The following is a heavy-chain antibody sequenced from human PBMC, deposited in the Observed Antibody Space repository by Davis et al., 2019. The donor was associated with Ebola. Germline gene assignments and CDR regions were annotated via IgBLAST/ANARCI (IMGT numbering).Heavy chain of an antibody. V-gene: IGHV1-3*01. D-gene: IGHD6-19*01. CDR3: ARWKQWLRGYYYGMDV. J-gene: IGHJ6*02. Sequence: AASVKVSCKASGYTFTSYAMHWVRQAPGQRLEWMGWINAGNGNTKYSQKFQGRVTITRDTSASTAYMELSSLRSEDTAVYYCARWKQWLRGYYYGMDVWGQGTTVTVSS. CDR2: INAGNGNT. CDR1: GYTFTSYA.